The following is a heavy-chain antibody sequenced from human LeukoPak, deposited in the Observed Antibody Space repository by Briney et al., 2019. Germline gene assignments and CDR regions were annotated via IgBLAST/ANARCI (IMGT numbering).Heavy chain of an antibody. CDR3: ARDVDCSSTSCYTRFDP. CDR2: INPNSGGT. V-gene: IGHV1-2*02. Sequence: EASVKVSCKASGYTFTGYYMHWVRQAPGQGLEWMGWINPNSGGTNYAQKFQGRVTMTRDTSISTAYVELSRLRSDDTAVYYCARDVDCSSTSCYTRFDPWGQGTLVTVSS. J-gene: IGHJ5*02. CDR1: GYTFTGYY. D-gene: IGHD2-2*02.